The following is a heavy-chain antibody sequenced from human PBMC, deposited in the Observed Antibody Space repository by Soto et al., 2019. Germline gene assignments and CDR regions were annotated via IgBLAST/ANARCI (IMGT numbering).Heavy chain of an antibody. J-gene: IGHJ6*01. CDR3: TTQGFGAIHGLVDY. Sequence: IQLPPGKGLEWIGYISKSGYTSYNPSLKSRVMLSVDTSKNQCSLELTSVIAADAAVYYCTTQGFGAIHGLVDYWGQGRTVP. CDR2: ISKSGYT. D-gene: IGHD2-2*02. V-gene: IGHV4-59*08.